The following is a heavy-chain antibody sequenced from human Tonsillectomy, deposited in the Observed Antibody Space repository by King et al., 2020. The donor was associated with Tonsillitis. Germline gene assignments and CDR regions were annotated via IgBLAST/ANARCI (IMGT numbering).Heavy chain of an antibody. D-gene: IGHD3-22*01. V-gene: IGHV3-30*18. Sequence: VQLVESGGGVVQPGRSLRLSCAASGVTFSTYGMHWVRQAPGKGLEWVAVISNDASNKYSAGSVKGRFTISRDNSNNTLYLQMNSLRAEDTAVYYCAKYPPDLPASRGYYYDGMDVWAQGTTVTVPS. CDR2: ISNDASNK. CDR3: AKYPPDLPASRGYYYDGMDV. J-gene: IGHJ6*02. CDR1: GVTFSTYG.